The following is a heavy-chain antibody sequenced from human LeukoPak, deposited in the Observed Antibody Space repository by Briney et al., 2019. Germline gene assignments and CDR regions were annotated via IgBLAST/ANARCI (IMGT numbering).Heavy chain of an antibody. V-gene: IGHV3-30-3*01. CDR3: ARDPSTN. CDR2: ISYDGSNK. J-gene: IGHJ6*02. Sequence: GGSLRLSCAASGFTFSGYAMHWVRQAPGKGLEWVAVISYDGSNKYYADSVKGRFTISRDNSKNTLYLQMNSLRAEDTAVYYCARDPSTNWGQGTTVTVSS. CDR1: GFTFSGYA.